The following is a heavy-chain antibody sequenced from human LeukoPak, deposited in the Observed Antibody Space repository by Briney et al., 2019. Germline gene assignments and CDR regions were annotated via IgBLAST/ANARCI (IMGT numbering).Heavy chain of an antibody. CDR2: ISCDGSNK. D-gene: IGHD3-9*01. V-gene: IGHV3-30*04. Sequence: PGRSLRLSCAASGFTFSSYAMHWVRQAPGKGLEWVAVISCDGSNKYYADSVKGRFTISRDNSKNTLYLQMNSLRAEDTAVYYCARSYDMPQGHYFDYWGQGTLVTVSS. CDR3: ARSYDMPQGHYFDY. CDR1: GFTFSSYA. J-gene: IGHJ4*02.